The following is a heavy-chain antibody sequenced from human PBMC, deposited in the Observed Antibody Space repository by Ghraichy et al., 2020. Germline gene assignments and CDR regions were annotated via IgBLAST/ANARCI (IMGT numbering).Heavy chain of an antibody. CDR3: ARDTAAAGTSDY. CDR2: ISAYNGNT. CDR1: GYTFTSYG. D-gene: IGHD6-13*01. V-gene: IGHV1-18*04. Sequence: ASVNVSCKASGYTFTSYGISWVRQAPGQGLEWMGWISAYNGNTNYAQKLQGRVTMTTDTSTSTAYMELRSLRSDDTAVYYCARDTAAAGTSDYWGQGTLVTVSS. J-gene: IGHJ4*02.